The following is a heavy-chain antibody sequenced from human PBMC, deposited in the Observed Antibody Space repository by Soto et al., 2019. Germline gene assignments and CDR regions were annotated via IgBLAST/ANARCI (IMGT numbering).Heavy chain of an antibody. D-gene: IGHD2-2*01. CDR3: ARGPTYGSSTSCYDSGWFDP. V-gene: IGHV1-2*02. J-gene: IGHJ5*02. CDR2: INPNSAGT. Sequence: ASVKVSCKASGYTFTGYYMHWVRQAPGQGLEWMGWINPNSAGTNYAQKFQGRVTMTRDTSISTAYMELSRLRSDDTAVYYCARGPTYGSSTSCYDSGWFDPWGQGTLVTVSS. CDR1: GYTFTGYY.